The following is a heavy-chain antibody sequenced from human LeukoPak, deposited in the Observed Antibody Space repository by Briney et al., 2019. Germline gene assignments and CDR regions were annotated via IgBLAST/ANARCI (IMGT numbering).Heavy chain of an antibody. D-gene: IGHD3-10*01. J-gene: IGHJ3*01. V-gene: IGHV3-7*01. CDR3: AREGMVRGVPAAFDL. CDR1: GFTLSSYW. Sequence: GGSLRLSCAASGFTLSSYWMSWVRQAPGKGLEWVANIKQDGGETYYVDSVKGRFTVSRDNAKNSLYLQMNSLRVEDTAVYYCAREGMVRGVPAAFDLWGQGTMLTVSS. CDR2: IKQDGGET.